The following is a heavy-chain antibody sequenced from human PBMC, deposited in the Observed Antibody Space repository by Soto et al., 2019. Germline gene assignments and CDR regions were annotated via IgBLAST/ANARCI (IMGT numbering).Heavy chain of an antibody. CDR3: ARDSLRTFYGSGSYYNWQLPFDY. Sequence: SETLSLTCTVSSGSISSYYWSWIRQPPGKGLEWIGYIYYSGSTNYNPSLKSRVTISVDTSKNQFSLKLSSVTAADTAVYYCARDSLRTFYGSGSYYNWQLPFDYWGQGTLVTVSS. D-gene: IGHD3-10*01. J-gene: IGHJ4*02. CDR1: SGSISSYY. V-gene: IGHV4-59*01. CDR2: IYYSGST.